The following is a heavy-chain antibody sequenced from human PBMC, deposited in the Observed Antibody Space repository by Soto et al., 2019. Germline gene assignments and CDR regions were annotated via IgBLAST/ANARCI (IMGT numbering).Heavy chain of an antibody. CDR3: AHRRNGDYDY. V-gene: IGHV2-5*01. D-gene: IGHD4-17*01. CDR2: IFWNDDK. J-gene: IGHJ4*02. CDR1: GFSLTTSGMG. Sequence: QITLEESGPALVKPTQTLTLTCTFSGFSLTTSGMGVGWIRQPPGKALEWLALIFWNDDKRYSTSLKSRLTITKDTSKNQVVLTVTSVDPVDTATYYCAHRRNGDYDYWGQGTLVTVSS.